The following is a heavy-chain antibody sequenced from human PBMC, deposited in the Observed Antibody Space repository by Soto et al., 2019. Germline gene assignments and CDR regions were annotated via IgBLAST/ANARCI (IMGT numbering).Heavy chain of an antibody. CDR3: ATPIGIAAAGRQPDY. CDR2: IGGSGGNT. Sequence: GGSLRLSCAASGFTFSSYAMSWVRQAPGKGLEWVSAIGGSGGNTYYADSVKGRFTISRDNSKNTLDLQMNSLRAEDTAVYYCATPIGIAAAGRQPDYWGQGTLVTVSS. J-gene: IGHJ4*02. CDR1: GFTFSSYA. D-gene: IGHD6-13*01. V-gene: IGHV3-23*01.